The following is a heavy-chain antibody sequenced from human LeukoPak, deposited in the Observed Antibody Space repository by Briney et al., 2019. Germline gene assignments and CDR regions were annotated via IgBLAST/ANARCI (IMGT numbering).Heavy chain of an antibody. CDR1: GYIFIDYY. V-gene: IGHV1-2*02. CDR3: TRVRSSSLFDY. D-gene: IGHD6-13*01. Sequence: ASVKVSCKASGYIFIDYYIHWVRQAPGQGLEWMGWINPNSGGTNYAQKFQGRVTMTRDTSITTAYMELSRLRSDDTAVYYCTRVRSSSLFDYLGQGTLVTVSS. CDR2: INPNSGGT. J-gene: IGHJ4*02.